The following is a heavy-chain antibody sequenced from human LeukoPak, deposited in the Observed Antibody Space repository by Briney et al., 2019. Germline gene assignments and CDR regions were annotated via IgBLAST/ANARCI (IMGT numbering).Heavy chain of an antibody. CDR2: ISGSGGST. V-gene: IGHV3-23*01. D-gene: IGHD4-23*01. CDR3: ATAYGGNVGDAFDI. Sequence: GGSLRLSCAASGFSVSSTYMIWVRQAPGKGLEWVSAISGSGGSTYYADSVKGRFTISRDNSKNTLYLQMNSLRAEDTAVYYCATAYGGNVGDAFDIWGQGTMVTVSS. CDR1: GFSVSSTY. J-gene: IGHJ3*02.